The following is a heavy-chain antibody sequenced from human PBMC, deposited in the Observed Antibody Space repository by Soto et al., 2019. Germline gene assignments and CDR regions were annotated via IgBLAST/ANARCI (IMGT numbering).Heavy chain of an antibody. CDR1: GGSISSGSYY. D-gene: IGHD4-17*01. Sequence: PSETLSLTCAVSGGSISSGSYYWRWIRQHPGKGLEWIGYIYHSGSTYYNPSLKSRVTISVDTSKNQFSLKLSSVTAADTAVYYCARAFDDSGAQFDYWGQGTLVTVSS. J-gene: IGHJ4*02. CDR3: ARAFDDSGAQFDY. V-gene: IGHV4-31*11. CDR2: IYHSGST.